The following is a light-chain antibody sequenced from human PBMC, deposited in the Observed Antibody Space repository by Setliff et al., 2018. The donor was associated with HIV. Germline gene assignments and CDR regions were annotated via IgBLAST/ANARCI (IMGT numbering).Light chain of an antibody. J-gene: IGLJ1*01. Sequence: SYELTQPPSVSVAPGKTARITCGGNISGSKSVHWYQQKPGQGPVLVVYDDTVRPSGIPERFSGSKSGNTATLTIIRVEAGDEADYYCQVWDTSIDHYVFGAGTKV. CDR1: ISGSKS. V-gene: IGLV3-21*03. CDR2: DDT. CDR3: QVWDTSIDHYV.